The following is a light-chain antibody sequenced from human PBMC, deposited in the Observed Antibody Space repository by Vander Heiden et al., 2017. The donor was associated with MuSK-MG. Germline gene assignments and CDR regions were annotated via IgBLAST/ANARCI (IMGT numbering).Light chain of an antibody. CDR2: AAS. CDR3: QQSDSTSWT. Sequence: DIQMTQSPFSLSASVGDRVTITCRASQSISSYLNWYQQRPGRAPKLLIYAASSLHSGVPSRFSGSGSGTDFTLTISRLQPEDFATYYCQQSDSTSWTFGQGTKVEIK. V-gene: IGKV1-39*01. J-gene: IGKJ1*01. CDR1: QSISSY.